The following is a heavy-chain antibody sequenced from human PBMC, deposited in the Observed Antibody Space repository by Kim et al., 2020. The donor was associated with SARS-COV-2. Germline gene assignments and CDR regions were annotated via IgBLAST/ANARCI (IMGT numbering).Heavy chain of an antibody. Sequence: ASVKVSCKASGYTFTSYYMHWVRQAPGQGLEWMGIINPSGGSTSYAQKFQGRVTMTRDTSTSTVYMELSSLRSEDTAVYYCARDGAATTVTRLAVDYWGQGTLVTVSS. J-gene: IGHJ4*02. V-gene: IGHV1-46*01. CDR3: ARDGAATTVTRLAVDY. CDR1: GYTFTSYY. D-gene: IGHD4-17*01. CDR2: INPSGGST.